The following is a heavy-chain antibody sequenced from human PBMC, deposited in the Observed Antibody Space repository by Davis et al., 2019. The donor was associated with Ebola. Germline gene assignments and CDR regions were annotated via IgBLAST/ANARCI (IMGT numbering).Heavy chain of an antibody. CDR3: ARGGRGYSYGYPHELGLNYYMDV. CDR2: INHSGST. Sequence: PSETLSLTCAVYGGSFSGYYWSWIRQPPGKGLEWIGEINHSGSTNYNPSLKSRVTISVDTSKNQFSLKLSSVTAADTAVYYCARGGRGYSYGYPHELGLNYYMDVWGKGTTVTVSS. D-gene: IGHD5-18*01. CDR1: GGSFSGYY. V-gene: IGHV4-34*01. J-gene: IGHJ6*03.